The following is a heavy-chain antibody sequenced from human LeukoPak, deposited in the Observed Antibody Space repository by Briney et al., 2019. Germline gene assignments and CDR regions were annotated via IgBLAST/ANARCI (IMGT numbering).Heavy chain of an antibody. CDR3: ARDEYYCSGGSCYRYFDY. Sequence: GGSLRLSCAASGFTFSSYSMNWVRQAPGKGLEWVSSISSSSSYIYYADSVKGRFTISRDNAKNSLYLQMNSLRAEDTAVYYCARDEYYCSGGSCYRYFDYWGQGTLVTVSS. D-gene: IGHD2-15*01. J-gene: IGHJ4*02. V-gene: IGHV3-21*01. CDR1: GFTFSSYS. CDR2: ISSSSSYI.